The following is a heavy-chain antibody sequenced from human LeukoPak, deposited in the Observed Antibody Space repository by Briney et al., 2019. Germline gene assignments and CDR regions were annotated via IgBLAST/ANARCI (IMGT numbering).Heavy chain of an antibody. D-gene: IGHD3-9*01. J-gene: IGHJ6*02. Sequence: ASVRVSCKASGYTFTSYAMNWVRQAPGQGLEWMGWISAYNGNTNHAQKLQGRVTMTSDTSTSTAYMELRSLRSDDTAVYYCARGDILTGYLYGMDVWGQGTTVTVSS. CDR1: GYTFTSYA. CDR2: ISAYNGNT. CDR3: ARGDILTGYLYGMDV. V-gene: IGHV1-18*01.